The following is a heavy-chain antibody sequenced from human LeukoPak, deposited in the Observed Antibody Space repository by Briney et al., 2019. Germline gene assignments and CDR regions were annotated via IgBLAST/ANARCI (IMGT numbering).Heavy chain of an antibody. J-gene: IGHJ5*01. D-gene: IGHD6-6*01. CDR3: ERDSDASSGDWFDP. CDR2: IYYSGST. Sequence: SETLSLTCTVSGGSISSSPFYRGWIRQPPGKGLEWIGSIYYSGSTYYNPSLKSRVTISLDTSKNQFSLKLSSVTAADTAVYYCERDSDASSGDWFDPWGQGTLVTVSS. V-gene: IGHV4-39*07. CDR1: GGSISSSPFY.